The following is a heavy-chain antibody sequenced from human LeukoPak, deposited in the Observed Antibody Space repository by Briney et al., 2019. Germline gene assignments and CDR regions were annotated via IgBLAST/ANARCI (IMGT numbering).Heavy chain of an antibody. Sequence: KTSETLSLTCTVSGGSISSYYWSWIRQPLGKGLEWIGDIYYSGRTNYNPSVKSRVTISLDTSKNQFSLKLRSVTAADTAVYYCARHRFGELDYWGQGTLVTVSS. CDR2: IYYSGRT. J-gene: IGHJ4*02. CDR3: ARHRFGELDY. D-gene: IGHD3-10*01. CDR1: GGSISSYY. V-gene: IGHV4-59*01.